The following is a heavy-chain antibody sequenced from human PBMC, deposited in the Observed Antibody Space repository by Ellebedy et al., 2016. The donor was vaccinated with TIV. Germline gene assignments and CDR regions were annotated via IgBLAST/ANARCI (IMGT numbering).Heavy chain of an antibody. Sequence: GGSLRLSCATSGFNFSDYYMDWFRQAPGKGLEWLGFIRNKAYGGTTQYAASAQGRFTISRDDLKNSLFLQMNSLKIEDTAVYYCAAGNDGGWFDPWGQGTLVTVSS. CDR1: GFNFSDYY. CDR3: AAGNDGGWFDP. V-gene: IGHV3-72*01. CDR2: IRNKAYGGTT. D-gene: IGHD1-1*01. J-gene: IGHJ5*02.